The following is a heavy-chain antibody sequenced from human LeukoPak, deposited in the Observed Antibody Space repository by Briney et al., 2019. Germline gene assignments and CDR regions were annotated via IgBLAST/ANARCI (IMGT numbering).Heavy chain of an antibody. D-gene: IGHD2-2*01. Sequence: SVTVSCKASGGTFSNYAISWVRQAPGQGLEWMGGIIPIFGTANYAQKFQGRVTITTDESTSTAYMELSSLKSEDTAVYYCAREGRYCSSTSCFADYFDHWGQGTLVTVSS. J-gene: IGHJ4*02. CDR3: AREGRYCSSTSCFADYFDH. CDR2: IIPIFGTA. CDR1: GGTFSNYA. V-gene: IGHV1-69*05.